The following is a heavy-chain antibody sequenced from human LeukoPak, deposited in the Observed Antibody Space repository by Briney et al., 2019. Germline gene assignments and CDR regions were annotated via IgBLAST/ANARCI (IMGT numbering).Heavy chain of an antibody. D-gene: IGHD6-6*01. J-gene: IGHJ6*02. CDR3: ARVVSSMDV. CDR1: GFTFSAYS. CDR2: ISSTSTYI. Sequence: GGSLRLSCAASGFTFSAYSMNWVRQAPGKGLEWVSSISSTSTYIYYADSMKGRFTISRDNAKNSLYLQMNSLRAEDTAVYYCARVVSSMDVGGQETTPTVPS. V-gene: IGHV3-21*01.